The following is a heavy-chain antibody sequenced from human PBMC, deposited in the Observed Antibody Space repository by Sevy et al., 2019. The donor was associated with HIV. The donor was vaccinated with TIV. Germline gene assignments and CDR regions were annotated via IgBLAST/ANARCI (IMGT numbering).Heavy chain of an antibody. D-gene: IGHD4-17*01. V-gene: IGHV3-48*03. CDR1: GFRFSSYE. CDR2: ISYSGNNI. CDR3: TRDLPPSATTVAHFDY. Sequence: GGSLRLSCAASGFRFSSYEMNWVRQAPGKGLEWVSYISYSGNNIYYSHSVKGRFTVSRDNAKNSVYLQMNSLRAEDTARYYGTRDLPPSATTVAHFDYWGQGTRVTVSS. J-gene: IGHJ4*02.